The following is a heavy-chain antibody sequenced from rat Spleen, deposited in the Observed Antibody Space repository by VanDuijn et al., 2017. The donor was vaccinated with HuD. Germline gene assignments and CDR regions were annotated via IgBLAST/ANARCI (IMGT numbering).Heavy chain of an antibody. Sequence: EVQLQESGPGLVKPSQSLSLTCSVTGYSITSNYWGWIRKFPGNKMEWMGYISYSGSTSYKPSLKSRISITRDTSKNQFFLQLNSVTTEDTATYYCARSLDSSYIGWYFDFWGPGTMVTVSS. D-gene: IGHD1-2*01. J-gene: IGHJ1*01. V-gene: IGHV3-1*01. CDR2: ISYSGST. CDR1: GYSITSNY. CDR3: ARSLDSSYIGWYFDF.